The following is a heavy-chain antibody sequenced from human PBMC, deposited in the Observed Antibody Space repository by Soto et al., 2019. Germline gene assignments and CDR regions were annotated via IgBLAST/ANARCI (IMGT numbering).Heavy chain of an antibody. V-gene: IGHV4-34*02. Sequence: QVQLQQWGAGLLRPSETLSLTCAFYGGSFDDFYWSWVRQSPGKGLEWVGEISHDGGTNYSPSLASRVSISVDTSKNQFSLHLRSVTAADTRLYYCARGQLVWYGDLTPYHRDMDVCGQGTTVTVSS. CDR2: ISHDGGT. J-gene: IGHJ6*02. D-gene: IGHD3-10*01. CDR3: ARGQLVWYGDLTPYHRDMDV. CDR1: GGSFDDFY.